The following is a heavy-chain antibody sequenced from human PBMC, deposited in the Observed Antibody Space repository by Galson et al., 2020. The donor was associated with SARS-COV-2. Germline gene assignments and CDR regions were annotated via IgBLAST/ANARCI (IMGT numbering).Heavy chain of an antibody. V-gene: IGHV3-30*19. Sequence: GESLKISCAGSGFTFSRFAIHWVRQAPGKGLEWVAVISYGGSGKFYADSMKGRFTISRDNFKNTVYLHINSLRTEDTAIYYCAREGSDNKGTIDYWGQGTLVTVSS. CDR3: AREGSDNKGTIDY. CDR1: GFTFSRFA. D-gene: IGHD3-10*01. J-gene: IGHJ4*02. CDR2: ISYGGSGK.